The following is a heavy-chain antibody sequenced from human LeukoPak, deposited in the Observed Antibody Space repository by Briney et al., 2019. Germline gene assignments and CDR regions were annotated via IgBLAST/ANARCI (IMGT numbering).Heavy chain of an antibody. CDR1: GGSFSGYY. CDR3: GREGYPRSYFDY. V-gene: IGHV4-34*01. D-gene: IGHD5-18*01. Sequence: SETLSLTCAVYGGSFSGYYWSWIRQPPGKGVEWIGEINHSGSTNYNPSLKRRVTISVDTSKNQFSLKLSSVTAADTAVYYCGREGYPRSYFDYWGQGTLVTVSS. CDR2: INHSGST. J-gene: IGHJ4*02.